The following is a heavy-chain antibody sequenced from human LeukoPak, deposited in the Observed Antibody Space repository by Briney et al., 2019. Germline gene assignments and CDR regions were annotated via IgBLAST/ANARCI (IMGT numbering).Heavy chain of an antibody. CDR1: GFTFSSYW. CDR3: ASRPTYYDFWSGYYLAEYFQH. CDR2: IKQDGSEK. D-gene: IGHD3-3*01. V-gene: IGHV3-7*01. J-gene: IGHJ1*01. Sequence: AGGSLRLSCAAXGFTFSSYWMSWVRQAPGKGLEWVANIKQDGSEKYYVDSVKGRFTISRDNAKNSLYLQMNSLRAEDTAVYYCASRPTYYDFWSGYYLAEYFQHWGQGTLVTVSS.